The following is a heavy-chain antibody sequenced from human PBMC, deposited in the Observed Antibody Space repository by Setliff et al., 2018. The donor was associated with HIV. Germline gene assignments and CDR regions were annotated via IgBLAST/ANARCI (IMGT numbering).Heavy chain of an antibody. D-gene: IGHD3-10*01. CDR2: IHYSGST. Sequence: RDPPGKGLEWVGYIHYSGSTKYNSSLKSRVTISVDTSKSQFSLKLNSMTAADTAVYYCARGGYYYDSGSSFDSWGQGTLVTVSS. V-gene: IGHV4-59*01. CDR3: ARGGYYYDSGSSFDS. J-gene: IGHJ4*02.